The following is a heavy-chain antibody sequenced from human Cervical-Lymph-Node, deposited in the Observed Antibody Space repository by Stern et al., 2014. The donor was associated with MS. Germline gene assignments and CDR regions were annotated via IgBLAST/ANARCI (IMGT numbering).Heavy chain of an antibody. CDR1: GGSISSVGNY. V-gene: IGHV4-31*03. Sequence: QLQLQESGPGLVKPSQTLSLTCFVSGGSISSVGNYWTWVRQHPGQGLEWIGYIIHSGGAYYNPYVNSRVSMSVDTSKNQFSLRLRSVTAADTAVYYCARERISGISSGMDVWGQGTTVTVSS. J-gene: IGHJ6*02. CDR3: ARERISGISSGMDV. CDR2: IIHSGGA. D-gene: IGHD1-1*01.